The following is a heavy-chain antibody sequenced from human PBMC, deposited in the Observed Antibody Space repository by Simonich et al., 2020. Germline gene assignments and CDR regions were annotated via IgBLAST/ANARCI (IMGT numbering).Heavy chain of an antibody. Sequence: QVQLVQSGAEVKKPGASVKVSCKASGYTFTGYYMHWVRQAPGQGLEWVGRINPNHGGTNFATNLQGRVTMTRDTSISTAYMELSRLRSDDTAVYYCARNGLVGILKAFDIWGQGTMVTVSS. CDR2: INPNHGGT. V-gene: IGHV1-2*02. J-gene: IGHJ3*02. CDR3: ARNGLVGILKAFDI. D-gene: IGHD2-21*01. CDR1: GYTFTGYY.